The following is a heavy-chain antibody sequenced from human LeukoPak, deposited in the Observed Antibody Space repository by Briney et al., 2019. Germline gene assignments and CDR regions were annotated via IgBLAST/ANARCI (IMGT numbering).Heavy chain of an antibody. Sequence: GGSLRLSCAASGFTFSSYGMHWVRQAPGKGLEWVAFIRYDGSNKYYADSVKGRFTISRDNSKNTLYLQMNSLRAEDTAVYYCAKKGDYVWGSYRFDYWGQGTLVTVSS. CDR1: GFTFSSYG. CDR3: AKKGDYVWGSYRFDY. J-gene: IGHJ4*02. CDR2: IRYDGSNK. V-gene: IGHV3-30*02. D-gene: IGHD3-16*02.